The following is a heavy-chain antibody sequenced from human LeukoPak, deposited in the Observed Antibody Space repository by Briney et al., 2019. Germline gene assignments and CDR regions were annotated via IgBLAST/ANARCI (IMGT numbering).Heavy chain of an antibody. CDR1: GGSINSYY. D-gene: IGHD5-18*01. J-gene: IGHJ4*02. Sequence: SETLSLTCTVSGGSINSYYWSWIRQPPGKGLEWIGEINHSGSTNYSPSLKSRVTISVDTSKNQFSLKLSSVTAADTAVYYCARGQIRDTAMARFDYWGQGTLVTVSS. CDR3: ARGQIRDTAMARFDY. V-gene: IGHV4-34*01. CDR2: INHSGST.